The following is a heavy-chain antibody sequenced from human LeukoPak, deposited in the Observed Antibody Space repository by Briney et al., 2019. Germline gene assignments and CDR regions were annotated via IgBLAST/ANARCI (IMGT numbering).Heavy chain of an antibody. J-gene: IGHJ5*02. CDR1: GFTFSSYW. D-gene: IGHD2-2*01. CDR3: ARDPRVPAAITGGHWFDP. Sequence: GSLRLSCAASGFTFSSYWMSWVRQAPGKGLEWVANIKQDGSEKYYVDSVKGRFTISRDNAKNSLYLRMNSLRAEDTAVYYCARDPRVPAAITGGHWFDPWCQGTLVTVSS. CDR2: IKQDGSEK. V-gene: IGHV3-7*01.